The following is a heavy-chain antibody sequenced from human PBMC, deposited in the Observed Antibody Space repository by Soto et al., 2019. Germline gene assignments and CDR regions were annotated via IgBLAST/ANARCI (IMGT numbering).Heavy chain of an antibody. CDR1: GFTFRNYA. CDR3: AQDDSGYYFLYHFDC. D-gene: IGHD5-12*01. J-gene: IGHJ4*02. V-gene: IGHV3-23*01. CDR2: ISASGGTT. Sequence: QLLESGGDLIQPGGSLRLSCAASGFTFRNYAMNWVRQAPGKGLEWVSSISASGGTTYYADYVKGRFTISRDNSKSTLYLQMNSLRVEDTAISFCAQDDSGYYFLYHFDCWGQGTLVAVSS.